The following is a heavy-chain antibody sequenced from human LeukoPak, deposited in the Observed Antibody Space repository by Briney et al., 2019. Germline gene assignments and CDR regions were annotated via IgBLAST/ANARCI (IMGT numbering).Heavy chain of an antibody. CDR1: GYTFTGYY. J-gene: IGHJ4*02. CDR2: MNPNSGNT. V-gene: IGHV1-8*02. CDR3: ARGLSSGWYYFDY. D-gene: IGHD6-19*01. Sequence: ASVKVSCKASGYTFTGYYMHWVRQAPGQGLEWMGWMNPNSGNTGCPQKFQGRVIMTRNTSISTVYMELSSLRSEDTALYYCARGLSSGWYYFDYWGQGTLVTVSS.